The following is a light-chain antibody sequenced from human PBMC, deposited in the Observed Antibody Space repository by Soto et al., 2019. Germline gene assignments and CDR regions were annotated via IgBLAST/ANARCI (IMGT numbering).Light chain of an antibody. CDR1: QGIGTA. CDR2: GAS. Sequence: AIQMTQSPSSLSASVGDRITITCRASQGIGTALGWYQLKPGKAPKLLVYGASTLQSGVLPRFSGSGSGTDFTLTISSLQPDDFAAYYCLQDFIYPRTFGQGTKVEIK. CDR3: LQDFIYPRT. V-gene: IGKV1-6*02. J-gene: IGKJ1*01.